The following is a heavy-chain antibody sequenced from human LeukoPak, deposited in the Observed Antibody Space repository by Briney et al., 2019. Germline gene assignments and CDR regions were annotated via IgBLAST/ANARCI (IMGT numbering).Heavy chain of an antibody. Sequence: PGRSLRLSCAAPGFTFSSYGMHWVRQAPGKGLEWVAVISYDGSNKYYADSVKGRFTISRDNSKNTLYLQMNSLRAEDTAVYYCAKDSGWYYFDYWGQGTLVTVSS. CDR3: AKDSGWYYFDY. CDR2: ISYDGSNK. V-gene: IGHV3-30*18. J-gene: IGHJ4*02. CDR1: GFTFSSYG. D-gene: IGHD6-19*01.